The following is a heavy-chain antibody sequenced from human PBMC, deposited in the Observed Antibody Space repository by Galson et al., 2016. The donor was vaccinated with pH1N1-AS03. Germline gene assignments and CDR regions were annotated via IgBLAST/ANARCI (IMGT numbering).Heavy chain of an antibody. CDR3: AKGDDYWRGYYPNYYYRMDV. CDR1: GFSFSTYA. Sequence: SLRLSCAASGFSFSTYAMTWVRQAPGKGLEWVSGISGSGGTNYYAESVKGRSDISRDNSKNTLYLLMNSLRAEDTAVYYCAKGDDYWRGYYPNYYYRMDVCGKGTTVTVPS. V-gene: IGHV3-23*01. J-gene: IGHJ6*04. CDR2: ISGSGGTN. D-gene: IGHD3-3*01.